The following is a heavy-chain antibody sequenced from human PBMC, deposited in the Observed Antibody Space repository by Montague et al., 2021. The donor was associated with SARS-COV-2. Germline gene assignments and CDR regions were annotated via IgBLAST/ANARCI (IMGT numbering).Heavy chain of an antibody. V-gene: IGHV2-70*11. CDR1: GFSLSTSGMC. CDR2: IDWDDDK. CDR3: ARAMAGTEDY. Sequence: PALVNPTQTLTLTRTFSGFSLSTSGMCVSWIRQPPGKALEWLARIDWDDDKYYSTSLKTRLTISKDTSKNQVVLTMTNMDPVDTATYYCARAMAGTEDYWGQGTLVTVSS. D-gene: IGHD6-19*01. J-gene: IGHJ4*02.